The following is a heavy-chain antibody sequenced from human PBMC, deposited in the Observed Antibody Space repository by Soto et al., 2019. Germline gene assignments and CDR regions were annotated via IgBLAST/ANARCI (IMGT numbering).Heavy chain of an antibody. J-gene: IGHJ4*02. CDR3: ARHKGMFVEMAPFDY. CDR1: GGSISSSSYY. Sequence: QLLESGPGLVKPSETLSLTCTVSGGSISSSSYYWGWIRQPPGKGLEWIGSIYYSGSTYYNPSLKSRVTISVDTSKNQFSLKLSSVTAADTAVYYCARHKGMFVEMAPFDYWGQGTLVTVSS. D-gene: IGHD2-15*01. V-gene: IGHV4-39*01. CDR2: IYYSGST.